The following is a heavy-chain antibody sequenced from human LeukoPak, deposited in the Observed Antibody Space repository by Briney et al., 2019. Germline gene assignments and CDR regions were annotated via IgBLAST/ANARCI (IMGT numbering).Heavy chain of an antibody. D-gene: IGHD5-12*01. Sequence: PSETLSLTCTVSGGSISSSTYCWGWLRQPPGTGLEWIGNLYYSGSTYYNPSLKSRVTISVDTSKNQFSLKLSSVTAADTAVYYCARQAISGYDPPPFDSWGQGTLVTVSS. CDR3: ARQAISGYDPPPFDS. V-gene: IGHV4-39*01. CDR2: LYYSGST. J-gene: IGHJ4*02. CDR1: GGSISSSTYC.